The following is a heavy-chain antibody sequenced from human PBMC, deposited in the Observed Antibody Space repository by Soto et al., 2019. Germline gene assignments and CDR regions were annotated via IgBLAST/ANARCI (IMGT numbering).Heavy chain of an antibody. J-gene: IGHJ4*02. D-gene: IGHD3-22*01. CDR1: GFTFSSYS. CDR3: ARAPRRYYYDSSGYYAY. V-gene: IGHV3-48*02. CDR2: ISSSSSTI. Sequence: EVQLVESGGGLVQPGGSLRLSCAASGFTFSSYSMNWVRQAPGQGLEWVSYISSSSSTIYYADSVKGRFTISRANAKNSLYLQMNSLRDEDTAVYYCARAPRRYYYDSSGYYAYWGQGTLVTVSS.